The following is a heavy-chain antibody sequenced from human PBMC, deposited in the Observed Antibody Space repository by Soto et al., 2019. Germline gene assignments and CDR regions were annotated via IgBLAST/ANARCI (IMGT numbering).Heavy chain of an antibody. CDR2: SYYTGTT. D-gene: IGHD3-9*01. V-gene: IGHV4-39*01. J-gene: IGHJ4*02. Sequence: QVQLQESGPGLVKPSETLSLTCTVSGDSVSSDNVHWGWIRLPPGKGLEWLGVSYYTGTTHYNPSLKSRVPISVDTSKTKFALKLSSVTAPDTAVYYCTRGYFDGTLYYTPGEWGPGTLVTVSS. CDR1: GDSVSSDNVH. CDR3: TRGYFDGTLYYTPGE.